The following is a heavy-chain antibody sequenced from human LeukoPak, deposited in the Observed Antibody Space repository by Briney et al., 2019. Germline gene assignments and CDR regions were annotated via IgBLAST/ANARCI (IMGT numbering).Heavy chain of an antibody. CDR3: ARDRGGYSYGYYFDY. Sequence: SETLSLTCTVSGGSISSYYWSWIRQPPGKGLEWIGYIYYSGSTNYNPSLKSRVTMSVDTSKNQFSLKLSSVTAADTAVYYCARDRGGYSYGYYFDYWGQGTLVTVSS. V-gene: IGHV4-59*12. CDR2: IYYSGST. J-gene: IGHJ4*02. D-gene: IGHD5-18*01. CDR1: GGSISSYY.